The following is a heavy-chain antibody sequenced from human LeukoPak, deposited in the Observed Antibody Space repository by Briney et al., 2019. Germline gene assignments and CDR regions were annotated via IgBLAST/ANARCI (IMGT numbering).Heavy chain of an antibody. Sequence: GSLRLSCAASGFTFSSYWMHWVRQAPGKGLVWVSRINSDGSSTSYADSVEGRFTISRDNAKNTLYLQMNSLRAEDTAVYSCARGLSYYGSGIVGSWGQGTLVTVSS. CDR1: GFTFSSYW. CDR2: INSDGSST. J-gene: IGHJ5*02. D-gene: IGHD3-10*01. V-gene: IGHV3-74*01. CDR3: ARGLSYYGSGIVGS.